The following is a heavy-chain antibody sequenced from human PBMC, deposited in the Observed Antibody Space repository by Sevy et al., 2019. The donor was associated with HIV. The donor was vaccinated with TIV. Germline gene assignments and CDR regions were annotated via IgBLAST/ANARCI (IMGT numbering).Heavy chain of an antibody. V-gene: IGHV3-66*01. CDR2: IDSGGST. D-gene: IGHD3-22*01. Sequence: GGSLRLSCEASGFTVSGNYMAWVRLAPGKGLEWVSLIDSGGSTYYADSVKGRFTISRDNAKNTLYLQMNPLRAEDTAVYFYARDRYYDASGYYYYYYGMDVWGQRTTVTVSS. CDR3: ARDRYYDASGYYYYYYGMDV. CDR1: GFTVSGNY. J-gene: IGHJ6*02.